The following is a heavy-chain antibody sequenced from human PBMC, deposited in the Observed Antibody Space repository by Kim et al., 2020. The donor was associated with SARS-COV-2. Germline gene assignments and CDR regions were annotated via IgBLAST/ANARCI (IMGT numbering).Heavy chain of an antibody. CDR3: TRSLEY. Sequence: LSLTCAASGFIFSNSWMTWVRQAPGKGLEWVATISADGSQKYHVDSVKGRFTTSRDNAENSLYLQMNSLRVEDTAIYYCTRSLEYRGQGTLVTVSS. V-gene: IGHV3-7*01. J-gene: IGHJ4*02. CDR1: GFIFSNSW. CDR2: ISADGSQK.